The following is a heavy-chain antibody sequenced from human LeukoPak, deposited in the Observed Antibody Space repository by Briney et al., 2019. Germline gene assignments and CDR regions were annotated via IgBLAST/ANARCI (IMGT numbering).Heavy chain of an antibody. V-gene: IGHV1-46*01. CDR1: GYTFTSYY. D-gene: IGHD3-22*01. CDR2: INPSGGST. J-gene: IGHJ4*02. Sequence: ASVKVSCKASGYTFTSYYMHWVRQAPGQGLEWMGIINPSGGSTSYAQKFQGRVTMTRDTSTSTVYMEPSSLRSEDTAVYYCARNKWNYYDSSGYYFFDYWGQGTLVTVSS. CDR3: ARNKWNYYDSSGYYFFDY.